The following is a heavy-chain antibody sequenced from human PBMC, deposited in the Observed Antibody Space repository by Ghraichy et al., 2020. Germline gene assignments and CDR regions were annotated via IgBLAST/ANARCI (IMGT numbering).Heavy chain of an antibody. CDR1: GGSISSYY. J-gene: IGHJ6*02. Sequence: SETLSLTCTVSGGSISSYYWSWIRQPPGKGLEWIGYIYYSGSTNYNPSLKSRVTISVDTSKNQFSLKLSSVTAADTAVYYCAGGYSYDVEYYYYGMDVWGQGTTVTVSS. D-gene: IGHD5-18*01. CDR2: IYYSGST. V-gene: IGHV4-59*01. CDR3: AGGYSYDVEYYYYGMDV.